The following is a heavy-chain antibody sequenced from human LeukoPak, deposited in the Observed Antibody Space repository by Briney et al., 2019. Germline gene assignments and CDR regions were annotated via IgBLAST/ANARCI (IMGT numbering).Heavy chain of an antibody. CDR2: IKQDGSEK. CDR3: ARVAYDSSGYYFQYYFDY. V-gene: IGHV3-7*01. J-gene: IGHJ4*02. Sequence: GGSLRLSCAASGFTFSSYWMSWVRQAPGKGLEWVANIKQDGSEKYYVDSVKGRFTISRDNAKNSLYPQMNSLRAEDTAVYYCARVAYDSSGYYFQYYFDYWGQGTLVTVSS. CDR1: GFTFSSYW. D-gene: IGHD3-22*01.